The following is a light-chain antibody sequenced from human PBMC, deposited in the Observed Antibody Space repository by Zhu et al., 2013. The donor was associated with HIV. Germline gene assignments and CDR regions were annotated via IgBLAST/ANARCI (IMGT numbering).Light chain of an antibody. CDR3: QQYNNWPALT. CDR2: AAS. CDR1: QSISTY. Sequence: DIQMTQSPSSLSASEGDRVTITCRASQSISTYLNWYQQKPGKAPKLLIYAASSLQSGVPSRFSGSGSGTEFTLTISSLQSEDFAVYYCQQYNNWPALTFGGGTKVEIK. V-gene: IGKV1-39*01. J-gene: IGKJ4*01.